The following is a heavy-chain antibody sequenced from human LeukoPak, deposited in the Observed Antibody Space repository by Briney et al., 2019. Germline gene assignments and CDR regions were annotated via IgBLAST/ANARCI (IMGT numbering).Heavy chain of an antibody. Sequence: SQTLSLTCAISWDTVSANSVCWSWIRQSPSRGLEWLGRTYYRSKWYRDYGVSVKSRITIDPDSSKNQFSLQLSSVTPEDTGLYFCARDSDAFGIWGQGTMVTVSS. V-gene: IGHV6-1*01. CDR3: ARDSDAFGI. J-gene: IGHJ3*02. CDR1: WDTVSANSVC. CDR2: TYYRSKWYR.